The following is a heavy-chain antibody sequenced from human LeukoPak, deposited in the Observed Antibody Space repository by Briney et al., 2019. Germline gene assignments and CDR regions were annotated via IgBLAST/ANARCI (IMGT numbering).Heavy chain of an antibody. CDR3: ARDYDSSGYYLFDY. Sequence: GRSLRLSCAASGFTFSSYGMHWVRQAPGKGLEWVAVIWYEGSNKYYADSVKGRFTISRDNSKNTLYLQMNSLRAEDTAVYYCARDYDSSGYYLFDYWGQGTLVTVSS. CDR1: GFTFSSYG. D-gene: IGHD3-22*01. V-gene: IGHV3-33*01. CDR2: IWYEGSNK. J-gene: IGHJ4*02.